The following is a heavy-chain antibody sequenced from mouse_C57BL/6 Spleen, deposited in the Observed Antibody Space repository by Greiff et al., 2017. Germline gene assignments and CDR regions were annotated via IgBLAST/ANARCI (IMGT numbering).Heavy chain of an antibody. J-gene: IGHJ3*01. CDR1: GYTFTSYT. Sequence: QVQLKQSGAELARPGASVKMSCKASGYTFTSYTMHWVKQRPGQGLEWIGYINPSSGYTKYNQKFKDKATLTADNSSNTAYMQLVSLTSEDSAVYYCARWETGFAYWGQGTLVTVSA. CDR3: ARWETGFAY. D-gene: IGHD4-1*01. CDR2: INPSSGYT. V-gene: IGHV1-4*01.